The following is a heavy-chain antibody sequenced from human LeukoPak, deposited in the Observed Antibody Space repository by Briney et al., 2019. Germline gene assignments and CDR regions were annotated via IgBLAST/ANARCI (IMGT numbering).Heavy chain of an antibody. Sequence: GSLRLSCAASGFTFSSYGMSWVRQAPGKGLEWVSAISGSGGSTYYADAVKGRFTISRDNSKNTLYLQMNSLRAEDTAVYYCAKKGGTMINYYDYMDVWGKGTTVTISS. V-gene: IGHV3-23*01. CDR1: GFTFSSYG. D-gene: IGHD3-22*01. CDR2: ISGSGGST. CDR3: AKKGGTMINYYDYMDV. J-gene: IGHJ6*03.